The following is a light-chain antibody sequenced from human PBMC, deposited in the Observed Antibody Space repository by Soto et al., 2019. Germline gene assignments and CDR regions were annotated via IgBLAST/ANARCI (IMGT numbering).Light chain of an antibody. Sequence: QSVLTQPPSASGTPGQRVTSSCSGSSSNIGSYTVNWYQQLPGTAPKLLIYSNNQRPSGVPDRFSGSKSGTSASLAISGLQSEDEADYYCAAWDDSLNGPVVFGGGTKLTVL. J-gene: IGLJ2*01. CDR2: SNN. CDR3: AAWDDSLNGPVV. V-gene: IGLV1-44*01. CDR1: SSNIGSYT.